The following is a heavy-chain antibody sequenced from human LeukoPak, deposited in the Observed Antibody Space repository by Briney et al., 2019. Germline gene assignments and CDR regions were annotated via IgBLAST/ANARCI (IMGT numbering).Heavy chain of an antibody. CDR1: GFIFGDYV. CDR2: IRSNTYGGTT. CDR3: TTASAGTWLAYYFDY. V-gene: IGHV3-49*03. J-gene: IGHJ4*02. Sequence: GGSLRLSCTASGFIFGDYVMNWFRQAPREGLEWVAFIRSNTYGGTTEYAASVKGRFSISRDDSKSIAYLQMNSLKTEDTAMYYCTTASAGTWLAYYFDYWGQGTLVTVSS. D-gene: IGHD6-13*01.